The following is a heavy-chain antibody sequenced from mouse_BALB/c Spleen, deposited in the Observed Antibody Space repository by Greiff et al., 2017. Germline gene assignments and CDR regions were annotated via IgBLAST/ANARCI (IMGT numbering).Heavy chain of an antibody. D-gene: IGHD2-1*01. V-gene: IGHV5-6-5*01. J-gene: IGHJ1*01. Sequence: EVQLVESGGGLVKPGGSLKLSCAASGFTFSSYAMSWVRQTPEKRLEWVASISSGGSTYYPDSVKGRFTISRDNARNILYLQMSSLRSEDTAMYYCSSYGNYVYWYFDVWGAGTTVTVSS. CDR3: SSYGNYVYWYFDV. CDR1: GFTFSSYA. CDR2: ISSGGST.